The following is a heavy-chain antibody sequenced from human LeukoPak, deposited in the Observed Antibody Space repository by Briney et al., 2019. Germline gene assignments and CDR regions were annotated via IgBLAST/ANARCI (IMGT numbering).Heavy chain of an antibody. CDR1: GFTFTSSA. D-gene: IGHD1-1*01. Sequence: EASVKVSCKASGFTFTSSAMQWVRQARGQRLEWIGWIVVGSGNTNYAQKFQERVTITRDMSTSTAYMELSSLRSEDTAVYYCAAGFWSRTTGAFDIWAQGTMLTVSS. CDR3: AAGFWSRTTGAFDI. J-gene: IGHJ3*02. CDR2: IVVGSGNT. V-gene: IGHV1-58*02.